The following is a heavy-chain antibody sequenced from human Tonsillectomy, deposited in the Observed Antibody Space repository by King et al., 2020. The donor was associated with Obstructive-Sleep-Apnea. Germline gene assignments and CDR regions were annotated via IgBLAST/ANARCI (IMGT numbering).Heavy chain of an antibody. V-gene: IGHV4-31*03. J-gene: IGHJ6*02. CDR3: ARTPPYSANDHSPVEEGYFFAMDV. CDR1: GDSISSGGHY. CDR2: IYYSGST. Sequence: VQLQESGPGLVKPSQTLSLTCSVSGDSISSGGHYWSWIRQHPGKGLEWIGSIYYSGSTYYNPSLKSRVTISIDTSESQVYLKLSSVTAADPAVYYCARTPPYSANDHSPVEEGYFFAMDVWGQGTTVTVSS. D-gene: IGHD5-12*01.